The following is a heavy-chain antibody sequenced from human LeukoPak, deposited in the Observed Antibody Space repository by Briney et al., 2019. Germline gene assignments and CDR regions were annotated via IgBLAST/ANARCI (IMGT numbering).Heavy chain of an antibody. CDR1: GFTFSSYA. D-gene: IGHD6-19*01. CDR2: ISGSGGSI. Sequence: GGSLRLSCAASGFTFSSYAMSWVRQAPGKGLEWVSAISGSGGSIYYADSVKGRFTISRDNSKNTLYLQMNSLRAGHTAVYYCAKVAGKPSSGPSWFDPWGQGTLVTVSS. J-gene: IGHJ5*02. V-gene: IGHV3-23*01. CDR3: AKVAGKPSSGPSWFDP.